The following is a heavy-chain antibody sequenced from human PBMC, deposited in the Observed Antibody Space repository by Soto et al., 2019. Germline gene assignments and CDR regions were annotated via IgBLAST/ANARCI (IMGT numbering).Heavy chain of an antibody. CDR3: ARDEEYSSGLNWFDP. J-gene: IGHJ5*02. D-gene: IGHD6-19*01. V-gene: IGHV4-30-4*01. CDR2: IYYCGST. CDR1: GGSISSGDYY. Sequence: QVQLQESGPGLVKPSQTLSLTCTVSGGSISSGDYYWSWIRQPPGKGLEWIGYIYYCGSTNYNPSLTSRGTMTVDTSKNQFTLKVSSVTAADTAVYYCARDEEYSSGLNWFDPWGQGTLVTVSS.